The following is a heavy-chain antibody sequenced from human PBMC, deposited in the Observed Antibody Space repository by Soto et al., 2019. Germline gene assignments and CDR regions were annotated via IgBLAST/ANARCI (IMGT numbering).Heavy chain of an antibody. V-gene: IGHV4-59*01. J-gene: IGHJ4*02. D-gene: IGHD3-10*01. Sequence: SETLSLTCSVSGGSMSEYFWSWIRQSPERGLEWIGYVYYLGSTDYNPSLKSRVTISVDTSKRQFYLRLSSVTAADAAIYYCARDGYDGSGSPYPAYWGPGTQVT. CDR2: VYYLGST. CDR3: ARDGYDGSGSPYPAY. CDR1: GGSMSEYF.